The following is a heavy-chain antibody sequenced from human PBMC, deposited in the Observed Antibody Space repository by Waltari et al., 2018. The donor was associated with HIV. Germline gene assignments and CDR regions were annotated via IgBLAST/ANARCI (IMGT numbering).Heavy chain of an antibody. J-gene: IGHJ4*01. V-gene: IGHV1-2*02. CDR3: HRPWDSDHWGSDN. D-gene: IGHD3-16*01. CDR1: GYTFIGYY. CDR2: LTPKSGAT. Sequence: QEQLVQSGTEVKKPGASVRVYCKASGYTFIGYYIHWVRQAPGQGLEWMGWLTPKSGATNYAQRFRGRVTFTRDTSVNTAYLDLTGLRIDDTATYFCHRPWDSDHWGSDNWGQGTLVIVSS.